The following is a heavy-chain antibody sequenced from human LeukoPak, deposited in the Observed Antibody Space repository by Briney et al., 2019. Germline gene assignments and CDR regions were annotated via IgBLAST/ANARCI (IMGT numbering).Heavy chain of an antibody. V-gene: IGHV4-30-4*01. J-gene: IGHJ4*02. CDR1: GGSISSGDYY. D-gene: IGHD3-22*01. CDR2: IYYSGST. CDR3: ARVPYYDSSGYYVDY. Sequence: SETPSLTCTVSGGSISSGDYYWSWIRQPPGKGLEWIGYIYYSGSTYYNPSLKSRVTISVDTSKNQFSLKLSSVTAADTAVYYCARVPYYDSSGYYVDYWGQGTLVTVSS.